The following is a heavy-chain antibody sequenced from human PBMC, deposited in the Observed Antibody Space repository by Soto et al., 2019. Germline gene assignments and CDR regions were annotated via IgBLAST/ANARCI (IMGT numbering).Heavy chain of an antibody. V-gene: IGHV1-18*01. D-gene: IGHD6-19*01. CDR3: ARDLGIAVAGSFDY. J-gene: IGHJ4*02. Sequence: ASVKVSCKASGYTFTSYGISWVRQAPGQGLEWMGWISAYNGNTNYAQKLQGRVTMTTDTSTSTAYMELRSLRSDDTAVYYCARDLGIAVAGSFDYWGQGTLVTVSS. CDR2: ISAYNGNT. CDR1: GYTFTSYG.